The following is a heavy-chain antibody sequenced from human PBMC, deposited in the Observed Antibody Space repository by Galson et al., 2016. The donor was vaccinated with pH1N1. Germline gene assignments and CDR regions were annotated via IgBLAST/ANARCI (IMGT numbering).Heavy chain of an antibody. V-gene: IGHV1-69*06. D-gene: IGHD5-18*01. J-gene: IGHJ3*02. CDR1: GGTFSSYA. CDR2: IIPIFGTA. Sequence: SVKVSCKASGGTFSSYAINWVRQAPGQGLEWMGGIIPIFGTANYAQKFQGRVTITADKSTSTAYMELSSLRAEDTAVYYCASPSRPPREIHLWSPNDAFDIWGQGTMVTVSS. CDR3: ASPSRPPREIHLWSPNDAFDI.